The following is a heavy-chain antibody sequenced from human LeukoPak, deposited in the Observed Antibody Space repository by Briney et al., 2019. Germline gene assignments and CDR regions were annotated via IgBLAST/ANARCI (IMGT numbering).Heavy chain of an antibody. CDR2: IYSGGST. V-gene: IGHV3-53*01. CDR1: GFTVSSNY. CDR3: AREHGYSSGWPSAAYGMDV. J-gene: IGHJ6*02. Sequence: GGSLRLSCAASGFTVSSNYMSWVRQAPGKGLEWVSVIYSGGSTYYADSVKGRFTISRDNSKNTLYLQMNSLRAEDTAVYYCAREHGYSSGWPSAAYGMDVWGQGTTVTVSS. D-gene: IGHD6-19*01.